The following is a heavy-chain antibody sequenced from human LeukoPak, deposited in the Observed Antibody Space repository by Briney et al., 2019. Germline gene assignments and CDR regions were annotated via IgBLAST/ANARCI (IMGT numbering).Heavy chain of an antibody. Sequence: PSGTLSLTCAVSGGSISSSNWWSWVRQPPGKGLEWIGEIYHSGSTNYNPSLKSRVTISVDTSNNQFSLRLSSVTAADTAVYYCARSPNSGDLLDFWGQGTLVTVSS. CDR2: IYHSGST. V-gene: IGHV4-4*02. J-gene: IGHJ4*02. CDR3: ARSPNSGDLLDF. D-gene: IGHD3-10*01. CDR1: GGSISSSNW.